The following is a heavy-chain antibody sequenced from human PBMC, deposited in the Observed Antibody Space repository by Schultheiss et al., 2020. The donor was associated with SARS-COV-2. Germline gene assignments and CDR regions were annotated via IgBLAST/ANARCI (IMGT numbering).Heavy chain of an antibody. CDR2: IIPIFGTA. CDR3: ARVSRAPGQLDPYYYGMDV. Sequence: SVKVSCKASGGTFSSYAISWVRQAPGQGLKWMGGIIPIFGTANYAQKFQGRVTITADKSTRTAYMELSSLRSEDTAVYYCARVSRAPGQLDPYYYGMDVWGQGTTVTVSS. CDR1: GGTFSSYA. D-gene: IGHD6-6*01. J-gene: IGHJ6*02. V-gene: IGHV1-69*06.